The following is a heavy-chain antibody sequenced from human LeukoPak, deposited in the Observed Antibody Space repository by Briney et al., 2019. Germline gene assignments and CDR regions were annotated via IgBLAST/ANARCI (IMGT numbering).Heavy chain of an antibody. CDR3: AKDRSSSGWYALDN. CDR2: MYSDGRT. Sequence: GGSLRLSCEASEFTVTTNHMSWVRQAPGKGLEWVSTMYSDGRTFYADFVKGRFTISRDNSKNTLYMQMNSLRDEDTAVYYCAKDRSSSGWYALDNWGQGTLVTVAS. V-gene: IGHV3-53*01. D-gene: IGHD6-19*01. J-gene: IGHJ4*02. CDR1: EFTVTTNH.